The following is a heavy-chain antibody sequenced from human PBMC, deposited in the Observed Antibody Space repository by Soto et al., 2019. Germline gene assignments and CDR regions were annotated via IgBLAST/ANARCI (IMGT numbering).Heavy chain of an antibody. J-gene: IGHJ4*02. Sequence: PGESLKISCKGSGYSFTTYWIAWVRQMPGKGLEWMGIIHPGDFDTRYSPSFQGQVTISADKSISTAYLQRSSLKASDTAMYYCARRLSPLDPYYFDYWGQGTLVTVSS. V-gene: IGHV5-51*01. CDR3: ARRLSPLDPYYFDY. CDR2: IHPGDFDT. CDR1: GYSFTTYW.